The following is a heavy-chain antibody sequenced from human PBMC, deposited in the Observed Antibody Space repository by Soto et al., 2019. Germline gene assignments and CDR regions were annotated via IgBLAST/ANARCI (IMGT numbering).Heavy chain of an antibody. CDR2: IYSGGST. CDR1: GFTVSSNY. CDR3: ARGPRGLYHHDY. D-gene: IGHD2-2*01. Sequence: HPGGSLRLSCAASGFTVSSNYMSWVRQAPGKGLEWVSVIYSGGSTYYADSVKGRFTISRDNSKNTLYLQMNSLRAEDTAVYYCARGPRGLYHHDYWGQGALVTVSS. J-gene: IGHJ4*02. V-gene: IGHV3-53*01.